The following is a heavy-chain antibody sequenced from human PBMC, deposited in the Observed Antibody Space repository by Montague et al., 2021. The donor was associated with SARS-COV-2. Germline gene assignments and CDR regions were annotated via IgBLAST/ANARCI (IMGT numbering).Heavy chain of an antibody. CDR3: AGGRAFDP. D-gene: IGHD3-9*01. Sequence: SETLSLTCTVSGGSTASHYWNWIRQSPGKRPEWIVYVYYNGDTTYKPSLQSRVTISIDTSEYQFSLRRNSVTAADTAVCFCAGGRAFDPWGQGTLVTVSS. V-gene: IGHV4-59*08. CDR2: VYYNGDT. CDR1: GGSTASHY. J-gene: IGHJ5*02.